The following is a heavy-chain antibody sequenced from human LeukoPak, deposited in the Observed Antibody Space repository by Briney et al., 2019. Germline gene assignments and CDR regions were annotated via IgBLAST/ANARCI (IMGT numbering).Heavy chain of an antibody. CDR3: ARKPNRKDGMDV. CDR1: GFIFSDYY. V-gene: IGHV3-11*01. Sequence: GGSLRLSCAASGFIFSDYYMSWIRQAPGKGLEWVSCINSFGSTVYYADSVKGRFTISRDNSKNTLYLQMNSLRAEDTAVYYCARKPNRKDGMDVWGQGTTVTVSS. D-gene: IGHD1-14*01. J-gene: IGHJ6*02. CDR2: INSFGSTV.